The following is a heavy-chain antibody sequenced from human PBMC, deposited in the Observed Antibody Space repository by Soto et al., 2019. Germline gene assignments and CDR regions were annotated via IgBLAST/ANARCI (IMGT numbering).Heavy chain of an antibody. CDR2: IGAYTGNT. CDR3: ARNNFYGLDL. CDR1: GYTFNSYD. V-gene: IGHV1-18*01. Sequence: ASVKVSCKVYGYTFNSYDFTWVRQAPGQGLEWMGWIGAYTGNTNYAEKFQGRVSLTIDASTSTAYMELRSLTADDTARYYCARNNFYGLDLWG. J-gene: IGHJ6*02.